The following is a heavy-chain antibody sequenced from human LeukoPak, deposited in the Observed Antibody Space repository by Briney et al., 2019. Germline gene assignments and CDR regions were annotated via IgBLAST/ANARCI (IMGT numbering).Heavy chain of an antibody. CDR1: GFTFSSYA. CDR2: ISSNGGST. J-gene: IGHJ4*02. D-gene: IGHD3-16*02. CDR3: ARTYSWSLSRFDY. V-gene: IGHV3-64*01. Sequence: SGGSLRLSCAASGFTFSSYAMHWVRQAPGKGLEYVSAISSNGGSTYYANSVKGRFTISRDNSKNTLYLQMGSLRAEDTAVYYCARTYSWSLSRFDYWGQGTLVTVSS.